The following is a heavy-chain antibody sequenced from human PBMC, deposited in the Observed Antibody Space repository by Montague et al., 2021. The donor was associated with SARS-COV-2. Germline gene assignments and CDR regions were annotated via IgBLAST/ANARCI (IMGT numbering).Heavy chain of an antibody. J-gene: IGHJ3*02. CDR3: AKVHFVSSGWYPDAFDI. V-gene: IGHV4-31*03. Sequence: TLSLTCTVSGGSISSGGYYWSWIRQHPGKGLEWIGYIYYSGSTYYNPSLKSRLTISVDTSKHQFSLKLSSVTAADTAVYYCAKVHFVSSGWYPDAFDIWGQGTMVTVSS. CDR1: GGSISSGGYY. D-gene: IGHD6-19*01. CDR2: IYYSGST.